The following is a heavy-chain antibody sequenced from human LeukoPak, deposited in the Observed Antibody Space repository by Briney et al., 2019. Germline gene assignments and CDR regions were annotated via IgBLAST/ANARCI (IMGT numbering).Heavy chain of an antibody. CDR2: IYTSGST. CDR1: GGSISSGSYY. J-gene: IGHJ3*02. CDR3: ARLRRIRSWYLDAFDI. D-gene: IGHD6-13*01. V-gene: IGHV4-61*02. Sequence: SETLSLTCTVSGGSISSGSYYWSWIRQPAGKGLEWIGRIYTSGSTNHNPSLKSRVTISVDTSKNQFSLKLSSVTAADTAVYYCARLRRIRSWYLDAFDIWGQGTMVTVSS.